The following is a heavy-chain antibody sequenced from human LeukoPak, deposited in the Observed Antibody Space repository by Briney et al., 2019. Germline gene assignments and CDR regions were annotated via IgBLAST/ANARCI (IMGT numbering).Heavy chain of an antibody. J-gene: IGHJ3*02. CDR1: GFTFSSYG. CDR2: INWTGGIT. D-gene: IGHD3-16*01. Sequence: GGSLRLSCAASGFTFSSYGMNWVRQAPGKGLEWVSGINWTGGITAYADSVRGRFTISRDNAKNSLYLQMNSLRAEDTALYYCASSRLGGAFDIWGQGTMATVSS. CDR3: ASSRLGGAFDI. V-gene: IGHV3-20*04.